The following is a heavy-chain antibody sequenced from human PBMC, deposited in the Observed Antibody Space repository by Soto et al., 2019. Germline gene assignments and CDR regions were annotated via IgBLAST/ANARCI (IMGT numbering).Heavy chain of an antibody. CDR1: GGSFSGYY. V-gene: IGHV4-34*01. Sequence: QVQLQQWGAGLLKPSETLSLTCAVYGGSFSGYYWSWIRQPPGKGLEWIGEINHSGSTNYNPSLKSRVTISVDTSKNQFSLQLSSVTAADTAVYYCARGGGTDCSGGSCYSLGENFDYWGQGTLVTVSS. CDR3: ARGGGTDCSGGSCYSLGENFDY. CDR2: INHSGST. J-gene: IGHJ4*02. D-gene: IGHD2-15*01.